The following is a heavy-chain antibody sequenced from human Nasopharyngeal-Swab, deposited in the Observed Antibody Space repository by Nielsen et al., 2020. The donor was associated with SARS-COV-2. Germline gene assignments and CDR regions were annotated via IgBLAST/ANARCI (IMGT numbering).Heavy chain of an antibody. J-gene: IGHJ6*02. D-gene: IGHD3-9*01. Sequence: SETLSLTCTVSGGSISSGGYYWSWIRQHPGKGLEWIGYIYYSGSTYYNPSLKSRVTISVDTSKNQFSLKLSSVTAADTAAYYCARYWVRYYDILTGYSSAFGMDVWGQGTTVTVSS. V-gene: IGHV4-31*03. CDR1: GGSISSGGYY. CDR3: ARYWVRYYDILTGYSSAFGMDV. CDR2: IYYSGST.